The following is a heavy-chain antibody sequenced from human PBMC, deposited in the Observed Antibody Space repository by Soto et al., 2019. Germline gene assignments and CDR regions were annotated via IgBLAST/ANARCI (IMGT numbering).Heavy chain of an antibody. CDR1: GFTFSSYA. Sequence: GALRLSCVVSGFTFSSYAMHWVRQTPGGGLEWVAIISYDGGHTYYADSVRGRFTVSRDRSNNILYLQMSGLRPEDTAVYYCARGLERWLVTDKNYFDPWGNGSLVTVSS. D-gene: IGHD6-19*01. CDR3: ARGLERWLVTDKNYFDP. CDR2: ISYDGGHT. V-gene: IGHV3-30*04. J-gene: IGHJ5*02.